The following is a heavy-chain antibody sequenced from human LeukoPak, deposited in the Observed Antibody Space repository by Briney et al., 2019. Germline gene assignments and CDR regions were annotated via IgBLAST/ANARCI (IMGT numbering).Heavy chain of an antibody. Sequence: SETLSLTCTVSGGSISSSNWWSWVRQPPGKGLEWIGKIYHSGSTNYNPSLKSRVTISVDKSKNQFSLKLSSVTAADTAVYYCVLLIAAAGYFDYWGQGTLVTVSS. D-gene: IGHD6-13*01. J-gene: IGHJ4*02. CDR1: GGSISSSNW. V-gene: IGHV4-4*02. CDR3: VLLIAAAGYFDY. CDR2: IYHSGST.